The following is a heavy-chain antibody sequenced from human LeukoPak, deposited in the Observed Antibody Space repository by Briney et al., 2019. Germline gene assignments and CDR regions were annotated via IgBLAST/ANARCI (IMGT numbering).Heavy chain of an antibody. CDR3: ARQVFTMVRGVISYMDV. J-gene: IGHJ6*03. D-gene: IGHD3-10*01. Sequence: PGGSLRLSCAASGFTVSSNYMSWVRQAPGKGLEWVSVIYSGGSTYYADSVKGRFTISRDNSKNTLYLQMNSLRAEDTAVYYCARQVFTMVRGVISYMDVWGKGTTVTISS. CDR1: GFTVSSNY. V-gene: IGHV3-53*01. CDR2: IYSGGST.